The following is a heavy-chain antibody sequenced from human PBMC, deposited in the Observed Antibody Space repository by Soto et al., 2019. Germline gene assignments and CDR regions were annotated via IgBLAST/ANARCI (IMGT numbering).Heavy chain of an antibody. CDR2: FDPEDGET. CDR1: GYTLTELS. D-gene: IGHD2-2*01. J-gene: IGHJ6*04. Sequence: GASVKVSCKVSGYTLTELSMHWVRQAPGKGLEWMGGFDPEDGETIYAQKFQGRVTMTEDTSTDTAYMELGSLRSEDTAVYYCATVSTPYCSSTSCPLDVWGKGTTVTVSS. CDR3: ATVSTPYCSSTSCPLDV. V-gene: IGHV1-24*01.